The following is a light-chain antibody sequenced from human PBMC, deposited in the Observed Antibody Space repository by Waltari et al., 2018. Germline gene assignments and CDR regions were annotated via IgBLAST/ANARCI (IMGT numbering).Light chain of an antibody. CDR3: QQYSSSVMYT. CDR1: QSVRRSR. Sequence: FLTQAPDTLSLSPGERVTLSCRASQSVRRSRLAWYQHKPGQAPRLLMYAASTRATGIPDRFSGSGSGTDFSLSISRVEPEDFAVYYCQQYSSSVMYTFGQGTKLEIK. V-gene: IGKV3-20*01. CDR2: AAS. J-gene: IGKJ2*01.